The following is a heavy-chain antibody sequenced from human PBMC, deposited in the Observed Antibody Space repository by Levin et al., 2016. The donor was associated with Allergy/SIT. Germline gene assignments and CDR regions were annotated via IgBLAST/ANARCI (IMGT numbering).Heavy chain of an antibody. CDR2: ISYDGSNK. Sequence: GGSPETLLCSLWIHLQYLWHALGPPGSRQGAGVGAVISYDGSNKYYADSVKGRFTISRDNSKNTLYLQMNSLRAEDTAVYYCAKTPRARYYESNCYHDYWGQGTLVTVSS. CDR3: AKTPRARYYESNCYHDY. J-gene: IGHJ4*02. CDR1: IHLQYLW. D-gene: IGHD3-22*01. V-gene: IGHV3-30*18.